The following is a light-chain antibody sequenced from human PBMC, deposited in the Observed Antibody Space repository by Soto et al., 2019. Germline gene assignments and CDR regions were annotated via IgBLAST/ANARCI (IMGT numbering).Light chain of an antibody. CDR1: QSVSSY. CDR3: QQRSNWPPIA. CDR2: DAS. J-gene: IGKJ5*01. Sequence: EIVLTPSPATLSLPPGESATLSCRASQSVSSYLAWYQQKPGQAPRLLIYDASNRATGIPARYSGSRSGTDFTLTICSLEPEDLAVYYGQQRSNWPPIAIGPGTRLEIK. V-gene: IGKV3-11*01.